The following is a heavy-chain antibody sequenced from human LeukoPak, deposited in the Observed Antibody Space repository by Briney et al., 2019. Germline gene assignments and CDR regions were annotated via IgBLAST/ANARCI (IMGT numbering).Heavy chain of an antibody. J-gene: IGHJ6*03. D-gene: IGHD4-23*01. Sequence: ASVKVSCKASGGTFSSYAISWVRQAPGQGLEWMGGIIPIFGTANYAQKFQGRVTITTDESTSTAYMELSSLLSEDTAVYYCATPLDLDYGGNTPSYYYYMDVWAKGPRSPSP. CDR1: GGTFSSYA. CDR2: IIPIFGTA. V-gene: IGHV1-69*05. CDR3: ATPLDLDYGGNTPSYYYYMDV.